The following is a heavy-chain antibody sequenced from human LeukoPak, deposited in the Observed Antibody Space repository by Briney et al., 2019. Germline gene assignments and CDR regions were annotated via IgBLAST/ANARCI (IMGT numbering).Heavy chain of an antibody. Sequence: GASVKVSCKASGYTFSSYGISWVRQAPGQGLEWMGWISAYNGNTNYAQKLQGRVTMTTDTSTSTAYMELRSLRSDGTAVYYCARVWIEQQPYDYWGQGTLVTVSS. CDR3: ARVWIEQQPYDY. D-gene: IGHD6-13*01. CDR1: GYTFSSYG. CDR2: ISAYNGNT. V-gene: IGHV1-18*01. J-gene: IGHJ4*02.